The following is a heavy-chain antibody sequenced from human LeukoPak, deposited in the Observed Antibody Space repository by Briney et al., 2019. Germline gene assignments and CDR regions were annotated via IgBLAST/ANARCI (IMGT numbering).Heavy chain of an antibody. V-gene: IGHV4-59*01. CDR1: GGSIXXXX. J-gene: IGHJ4*02. D-gene: IGHD6-13*01. CDR2: XXYXGXX. CDR3: ARASRPGRAAAWYYFDY. Sequence: PSETLSLTXTVSGGSIXXXXXXXXRQPPGXXXXXXXXXXYXGXXNYNPXLKXRXXIXEDTSKNQFSLKLSSVTTADTAVYYCARASRPGRAAAWYYFDYWGQGTLVTVSS.